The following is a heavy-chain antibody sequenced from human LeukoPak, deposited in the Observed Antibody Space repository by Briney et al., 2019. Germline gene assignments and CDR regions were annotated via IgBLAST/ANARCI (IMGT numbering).Heavy chain of an antibody. J-gene: IGHJ4*02. D-gene: IGHD2-21*02. V-gene: IGHV4-30-4*08. Sequence: PSETLSLTCTVSSGSMSSGDYYWSWIRQPPGKGLEWIGCISYTGTTYYNPSLKSRVTISEDTSKNLFSLNLNSVTAADTAVYYCARLGTAPFDYWGQGTLVTVSS. CDR2: ISYTGTT. CDR1: SGSMSSGDYY. CDR3: ARLGTAPFDY.